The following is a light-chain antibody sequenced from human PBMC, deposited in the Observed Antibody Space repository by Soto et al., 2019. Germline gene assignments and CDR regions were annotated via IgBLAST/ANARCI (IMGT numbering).Light chain of an antibody. CDR3: QHYNGYSWT. Sequence: DIQLTQSPSLLSASVRDRDTITCRASQSMNKWLAWYQQKPGKAPKLLIYDVSVLETGVPARFRGSGSGTEVTLTISSLQPEDFAMYYCQHYNGYSWTFGQGTK. CDR1: QSMNKW. V-gene: IGKV1-5*01. J-gene: IGKJ1*01. CDR2: DVS.